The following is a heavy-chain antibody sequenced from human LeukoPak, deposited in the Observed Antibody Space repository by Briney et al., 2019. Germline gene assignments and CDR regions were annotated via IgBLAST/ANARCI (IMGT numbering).Heavy chain of an antibody. D-gene: IGHD6-13*01. CDR2: ISYDGSNK. Sequence: GGSLRLSCAASGFTFSSYGIHWVRQAPGKGLEWVAVISYDGSNKYYADSVKGRFTISRDNSKNTLYLQMNSLRAEDTAVYYCARDLGSSCPRSAPGCDPSFQIDYWGQGTLVTVSS. CDR3: ARDLGSSCPRSAPGCDPSFQIDY. V-gene: IGHV3-30*03. CDR1: GFTFSSYG. J-gene: IGHJ4*02.